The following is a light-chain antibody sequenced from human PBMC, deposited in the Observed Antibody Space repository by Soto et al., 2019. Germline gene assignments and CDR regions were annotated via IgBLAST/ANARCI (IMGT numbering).Light chain of an antibody. J-gene: IGKJ1*01. CDR3: QQYANWPLWT. V-gene: IGKV3-15*01. CDR2: GAS. CDR1: QSVSSN. Sequence: ETVMTQSPATLSVSPGERATLSCRASQSVSSNLAWYRQEPGQAPRLLIYGASTRATGIPARFSGSGSGTEFTLTIRSLQSEDFAVYYCQQYANWPLWTFGQGTKVEIK.